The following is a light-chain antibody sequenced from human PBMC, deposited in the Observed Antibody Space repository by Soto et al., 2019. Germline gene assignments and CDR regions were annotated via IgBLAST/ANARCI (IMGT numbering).Light chain of an antibody. V-gene: IGKV3-20*01. CDR2: GAS. Sequence: VLTQSPGTLSLSPGERATLSCRASQSVRSTYLAWYQQKPGQAPRLLISGASVRASGVPVRISGSGSGTDFTLTISRLEPEDFALYYCQQYGGSPITFGLGTRLEVK. J-gene: IGKJ5*01. CDR1: QSVRSTY. CDR3: QQYGGSPIT.